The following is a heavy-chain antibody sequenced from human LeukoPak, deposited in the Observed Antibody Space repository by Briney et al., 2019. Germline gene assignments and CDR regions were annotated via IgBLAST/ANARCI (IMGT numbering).Heavy chain of an antibody. CDR1: GYTFTSYG. D-gene: IGHD1-26*01. CDR3: ARLGVGSSQGSYYYYGMDV. V-gene: IGHV1-18*01. J-gene: IGHJ6*02. Sequence: ASVKVSCKASGYTFTSYGISWVRQAPGQGLEWMGWISAYNGNTNYAQKFQGRVTITADESTSTAYMELSSLRSEDTAVYYCARLGVGSSQGSYYYYGMDVWGQGTTVTVSS. CDR2: ISAYNGNT.